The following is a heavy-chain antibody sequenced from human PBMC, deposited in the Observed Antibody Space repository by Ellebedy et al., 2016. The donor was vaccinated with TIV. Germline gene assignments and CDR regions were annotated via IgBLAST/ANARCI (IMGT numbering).Heavy chain of an antibody. J-gene: IGHJ4*02. CDR3: ARGMKLGIVWYYFDD. Sequence: AASVKVSCKASGYTFTGYYLHWVRQAPGQGLEWMGWINPNSGGTSYAQKFQGWVTMTRDTSISTAYMELTRLKSDDTAVYYCARGMKLGIVWYYFDDWGQGTLVTVSS. CDR2: INPNSGGT. V-gene: IGHV1-2*04. CDR1: GYTFTGYY. D-gene: IGHD3-16*01.